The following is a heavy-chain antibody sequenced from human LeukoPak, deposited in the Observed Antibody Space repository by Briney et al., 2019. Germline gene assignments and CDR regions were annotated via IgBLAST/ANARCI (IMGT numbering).Heavy chain of an antibody. Sequence: GESLKISCKEPGYSFSDSWIAWVRQMPGKGLEWMGSIYPDDSDTRYSPSFQGQITISADKSINTAYLQWNSLKASDIAMYYCARHVDSGSGSYSDYWGQGTLVTVSS. CDR1: GYSFSDSW. J-gene: IGHJ4*02. CDR3: ARHVDSGSGSYSDY. V-gene: IGHV5-51*01. CDR2: IYPDDSDT. D-gene: IGHD3-10*01.